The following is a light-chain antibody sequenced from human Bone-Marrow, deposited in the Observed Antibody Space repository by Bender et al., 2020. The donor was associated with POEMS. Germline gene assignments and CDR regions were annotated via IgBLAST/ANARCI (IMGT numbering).Light chain of an antibody. J-gene: IGLJ3*02. CDR3: QSYDNSLGGWV. CDR2: DVN. V-gene: IGLV2-14*03. Sequence: QSALTQPPSASGSPGQSVTISCTGTSSDVGGYNYVSWYQQHPGKVPKLMIYDVNTRPSGISNRFSGSKSGNTASLTISGLQAEDEGDYYCQSYDNSLGGWVFGGGTKLTVL. CDR1: SSDVGGYNY.